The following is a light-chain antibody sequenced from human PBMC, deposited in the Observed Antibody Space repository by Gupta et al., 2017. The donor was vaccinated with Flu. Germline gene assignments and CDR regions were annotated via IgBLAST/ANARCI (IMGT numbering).Light chain of an antibody. CDR1: SSNIGAGYD. CDR3: EAFDTVRGGFVI. V-gene: IGLV1-40*01. Sequence: SVLTQPPSLSKAPGQTVTLSCTGSSSNIGAGYDVNCYQQRAGTAPNVLIHGNNNRLGGGPDLFSGSKSGTSAAMAITGLPAEEVADYYSEAFDTVRGGFVIFGGGTKVTVL. CDR2: GNN. J-gene: IGLJ2*01.